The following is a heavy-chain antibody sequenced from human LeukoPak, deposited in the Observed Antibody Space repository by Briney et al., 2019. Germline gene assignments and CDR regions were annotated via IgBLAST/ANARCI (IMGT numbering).Heavy chain of an antibody. J-gene: IGHJ6*02. D-gene: IGHD2-2*01. Sequence: ASVKVSCKASGYTFTGYYMHWVRQAPGQGLEWMGWINPNSGGTNYAQKFQGRVTMTRDTSISTAYMELSRLRSDDTAVYYCARDLVVPAANYYYGMDVWGQGTLVTVSS. CDR1: GYTFTGYY. CDR3: ARDLVVPAANYYYGMDV. CDR2: INPNSGGT. V-gene: IGHV1-2*02.